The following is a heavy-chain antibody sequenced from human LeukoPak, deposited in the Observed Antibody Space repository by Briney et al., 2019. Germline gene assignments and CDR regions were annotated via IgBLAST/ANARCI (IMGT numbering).Heavy chain of an antibody. CDR3: AKNTARSGYYFDY. Sequence: GGSLRLSCAAPGFAFNSYAMSWVRQAPGKGLEWVSAISASATNTYYADSVKGRFTISRDNSKNTLYLQLSSLTAEDTALYFCAKNTARSGYYFDYWGQGTLVTVSS. CDR2: ISASATNT. J-gene: IGHJ4*02. D-gene: IGHD3-22*01. CDR1: GFAFNSYA. V-gene: IGHV3-23*01.